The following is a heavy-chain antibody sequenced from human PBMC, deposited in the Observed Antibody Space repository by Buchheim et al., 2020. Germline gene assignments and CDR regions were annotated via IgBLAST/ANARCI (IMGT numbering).Heavy chain of an antibody. CDR3: ARPGSWSYYNAKYYYYYGMDV. V-gene: IGHV5-51*01. CDR2: IYPGDSDT. Sequence: EVQLVQSGAEVKKPGESLKISCKGSGYSFTSYWIGWVRHMPGKGLEWMGIIYPGDSDTRYSSSFQGQVTISADKSISTAYLQWSSQKASDTAMYYCARPGSWSYYNAKYYYYYGMDVWGQGTT. CDR1: GYSFTSYW. J-gene: IGHJ6*02. D-gene: IGHD3-10*01.